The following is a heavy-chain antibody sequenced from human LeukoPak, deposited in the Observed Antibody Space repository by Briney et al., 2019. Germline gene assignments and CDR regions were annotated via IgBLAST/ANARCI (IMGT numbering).Heavy chain of an antibody. J-gene: IGHJ5*02. CDR1: GYTFTSYD. CDR3: ARESGLSYCGGDCYNWFDP. D-gene: IGHD2-21*02. CDR2: INPNSGGT. V-gene: IGHV1-2*02. Sequence: ASVKVSCKASGYTFTSYDINWVRQATGQGLEWMGWINPNSGGTNYAQKFQGRVTMTRDTSISTAYMELSRLRSDDTAVYYCARESGLSYCGGDCYNWFDPWGQGTLVTVSS.